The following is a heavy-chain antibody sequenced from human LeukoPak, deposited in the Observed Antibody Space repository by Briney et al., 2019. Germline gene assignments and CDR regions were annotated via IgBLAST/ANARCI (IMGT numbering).Heavy chain of an antibody. CDR1: GGTFSSYA. V-gene: IGHV1-69*01. Sequence: ASVKVSCKASGGTFSSYAISWVRQAPGQGLEWMGGIIPIFGTANYAQKFQGRVTITADESTSTAYMELSSLRSEDTAVYYCARVVPRDYYDSSGYPLNWIDPWGQGTLVTVSS. CDR2: IIPIFGTA. D-gene: IGHD3-22*01. J-gene: IGHJ5*02. CDR3: ARVVPRDYYDSSGYPLNWIDP.